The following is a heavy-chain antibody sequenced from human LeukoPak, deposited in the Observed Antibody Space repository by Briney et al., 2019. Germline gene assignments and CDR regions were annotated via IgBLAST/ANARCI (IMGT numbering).Heavy chain of an antibody. J-gene: IGHJ4*02. CDR2: ISNSGSSI. CDR1: GFTFSSYE. V-gene: IGHV3-48*03. CDR3: ARTRDGPFAY. D-gene: IGHD5-24*01. Sequence: PGGPLRLSCAASGFTFSSYEMNWVRQAPGKGLEWLSHISNSGSSIQYADSVKGRFTISRDNAKNSLYLQMNSLRVEDTAVYYCARTRDGPFAYWGQGTLVTVSS.